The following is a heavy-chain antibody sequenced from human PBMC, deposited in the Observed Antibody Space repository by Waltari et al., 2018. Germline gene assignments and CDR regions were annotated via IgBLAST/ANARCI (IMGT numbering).Heavy chain of an antibody. CDR1: GFTFTSSA. J-gene: IGHJ6*02. CDR3: AADVGHIVGATMRYYYGMDV. V-gene: IGHV1-58*02. D-gene: IGHD1-26*01. Sequence: QMQLVQSGPEVKKPGTSVKFSCKASGFTFTSSAMQWVRQARGQRLEWIGWIGVGSGNTNYAQKFQERVTITRDMSTSTAYMELSSLRSEDTAVYYCAADVGHIVGATMRYYYGMDVWGQGTTVTVSS. CDR2: IGVGSGNT.